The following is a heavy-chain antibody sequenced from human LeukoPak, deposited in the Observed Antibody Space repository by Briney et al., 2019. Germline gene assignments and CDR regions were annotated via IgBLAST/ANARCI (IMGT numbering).Heavy chain of an antibody. CDR3: ARGDCSGGSCYLSLTAIDY. CDR2: ISSSSSTI. Sequence: GGSLRLSCAASGFTFSSYSMNWVRQAPGKGLEWVSYISSSSSTIYYADSVKGRFTISRDNAKNSLYLQMNSLRAEDTAVYYCARGDCSGGSCYLSLTAIDYWGQGTLVTVSS. J-gene: IGHJ4*02. D-gene: IGHD2-15*01. V-gene: IGHV3-48*01. CDR1: GFTFSSYS.